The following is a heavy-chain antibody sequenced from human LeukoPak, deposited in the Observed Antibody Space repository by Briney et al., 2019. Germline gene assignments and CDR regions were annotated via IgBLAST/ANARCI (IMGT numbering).Heavy chain of an antibody. J-gene: IGHJ6*02. CDR1: GFTFSTYD. D-gene: IGHD3-22*01. V-gene: IGHV3-13*01. CDR3: ARGPHYDSRALDYYYYGMDV. Sequence: GGSLRLSCAASGFTFSTYDMHWVRQTTGKGLEWVSGIGTAGDAYYAGSVKGRFTISRENAKNTLYLQMNSLRAADTAVYYCARGPHYDSRALDYYYYGMDVWGQGTTVTVSS. CDR2: IGTAGDA.